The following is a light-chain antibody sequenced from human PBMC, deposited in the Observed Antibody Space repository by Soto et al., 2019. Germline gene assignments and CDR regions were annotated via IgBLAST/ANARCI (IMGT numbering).Light chain of an antibody. J-gene: IGKJ3*01. Sequence: DIQMTQSPSSLSASVGDRVTITCQASQDIRKYLNWYQQKPGRAPKLLIYGASNLETGVPSRFSGSGYGTDFIFTISSLQPEDIATYYCHHYDNLPPCTFGPGTKVAIK. CDR3: HHYDNLPPCT. CDR1: QDIRKY. CDR2: GAS. V-gene: IGKV1-33*01.